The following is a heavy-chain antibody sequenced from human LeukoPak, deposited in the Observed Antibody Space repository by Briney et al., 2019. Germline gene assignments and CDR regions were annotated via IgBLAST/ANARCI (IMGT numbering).Heavy chain of an antibody. V-gene: IGHV1-18*01. CDR2: ISAYNGYT. CDR3: ARDKAVTTEVTQHFQH. CDR1: GYTFTNYG. J-gene: IGHJ1*01. Sequence: ASVKVSCKASGYTFTNYGFSWVRQAPGQGLGWMGWISAYNGYTDYAQKFQFRVTMTTDTSTSTAYMELRSLRSDDTAVYYCARDKAVTTEVTQHFQHWGQGTLVTVSS. D-gene: IGHD4-23*01.